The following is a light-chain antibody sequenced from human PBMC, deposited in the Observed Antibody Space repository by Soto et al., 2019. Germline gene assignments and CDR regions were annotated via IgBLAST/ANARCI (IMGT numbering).Light chain of an antibody. CDR3: SSYAGSCMVV. Sequence: QSALTQPPSASGSPGQSVTISCTGTSSDVGGYNYVSWYQQHPGKAPKLMIYEVSNRPSGVPDRFSGSKSGNTASLTISGLQAEDEADYYCSSYAGSCMVVFGGGTKLTVL. V-gene: IGLV2-8*01. CDR1: SSDVGGYNY. J-gene: IGLJ2*01. CDR2: EVS.